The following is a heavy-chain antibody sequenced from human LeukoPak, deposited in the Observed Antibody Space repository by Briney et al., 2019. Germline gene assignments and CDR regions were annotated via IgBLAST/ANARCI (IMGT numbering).Heavy chain of an antibody. CDR3: ARAQAFASMAYFDY. D-gene: IGHD2/OR15-2a*01. J-gene: IGHJ4*02. CDR1: AGSIRDDH. CDR2: MYYTGDT. V-gene: IGHV4-59*01. Sequence: PSETLSLTCTVSAGSIRDDHWGWIRQSPGKGLDWIAYMYYTGDTNSNPSLKSRVTMSADTSKNQFSLKLSSVTAADTDVYYCARAQAFASMAYFDYWGQGALVTVSS.